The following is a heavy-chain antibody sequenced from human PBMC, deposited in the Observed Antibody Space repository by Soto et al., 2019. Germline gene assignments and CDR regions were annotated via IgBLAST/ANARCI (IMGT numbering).Heavy chain of an antibody. CDR3: ARDQRRSGGLPGDY. Sequence: QVQLVQSGAEVKKPGSSVKVSCKASGYTFTSYYMHWVRQAPGQGLEWMGIFNPSGGSTSYAQKSQGRVTMNRDTSTSTVYMELSSLRSEDTAVYYCARDQRRSGGLPGDYWVQGTLVTVSS. J-gene: IGHJ4*02. V-gene: IGHV1-46*01. CDR1: GYTFTSYY. CDR2: FNPSGGST.